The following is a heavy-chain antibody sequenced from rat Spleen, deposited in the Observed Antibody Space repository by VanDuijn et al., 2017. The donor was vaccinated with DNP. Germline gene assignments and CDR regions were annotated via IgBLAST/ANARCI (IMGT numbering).Heavy chain of an antibody. D-gene: IGHD3-1*01. CDR3: ARSHGGGAFDY. V-gene: IGHV3-1*01. J-gene: IGHJ2*01. CDR1: GYSITNNY. Sequence: EVQLQESGPGLVKPSQSLSLTCSVTGYSITNNYWGWIRKFPGNKMKWIGHISYSGSTSYNPSLKSRISITRDTSKNQFFLQLNSVTTEDTATYYCARSHGGGAFDYWGQGVMVTVSS. CDR2: ISYSGST.